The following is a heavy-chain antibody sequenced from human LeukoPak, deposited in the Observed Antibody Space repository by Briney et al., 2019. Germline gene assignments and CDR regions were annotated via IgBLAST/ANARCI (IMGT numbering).Heavy chain of an antibody. Sequence: GGSLRLSCAASGFTFDDYAMHWVRQAPGKGLELVSGISWNSGGIGYADSVKGRFTISRDNAKNSLYLQMNSLRAEDTALYYCAKGPSVTLLDYWGQGTLVTVSS. D-gene: IGHD4-17*01. J-gene: IGHJ4*02. CDR1: GFTFDDYA. CDR2: ISWNSGGI. CDR3: AKGPSVTLLDY. V-gene: IGHV3-9*01.